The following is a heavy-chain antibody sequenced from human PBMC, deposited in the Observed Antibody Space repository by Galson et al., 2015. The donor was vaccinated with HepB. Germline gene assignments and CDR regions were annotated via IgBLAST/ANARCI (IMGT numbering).Heavy chain of an antibody. V-gene: IGHV3-30*04. CDR1: GFTFSSYA. CDR2: ISYDGSNK. CDR3: ARGKKRIAAAGTSYYGMDV. D-gene: IGHD6-13*01. Sequence: SLRLSCAASGFTFSSYAMHWVRQAPGEGLEWVAVISYDGSNKYYADSVKGRFTISRDNSKNTLYLQMNSLRAEDTAVYYCARGKKRIAAAGTSYYGMDVWGQGTTVTVSS. J-gene: IGHJ6*02.